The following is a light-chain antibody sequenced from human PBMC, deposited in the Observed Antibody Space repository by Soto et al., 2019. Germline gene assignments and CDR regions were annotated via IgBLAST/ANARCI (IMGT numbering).Light chain of an antibody. Sequence: DIPMTQSPSSLSASVGDRVTITCRASKSISSYLNWYQQKPGKAPKLLIYAASSLQSGVPSRFSGSGSGTDFTLTISSLQPEDFATYYCQQSYSTPWTFGKGTKVEIK. J-gene: IGKJ1*01. V-gene: IGKV1-39*01. CDR2: AAS. CDR3: QQSYSTPWT. CDR1: KSISSY.